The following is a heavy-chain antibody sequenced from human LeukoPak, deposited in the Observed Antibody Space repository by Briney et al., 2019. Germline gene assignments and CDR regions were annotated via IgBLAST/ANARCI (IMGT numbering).Heavy chain of an antibody. V-gene: IGHV3-30*18. D-gene: IGHD3-10*01. Sequence: GGSLRLSCAASGFTFNSYGMHWVRQAPGKGLEWVAVISYDGSNKYYADSVKGRFTISRDNSKDTLYLQMNSLRAEDTAVYYCAKSEVSGITMVRGVYHWGQGTLVTVSS. CDR2: ISYDGSNK. CDR3: AKSEVSGITMVRGVYH. CDR1: GFTFNSYG. J-gene: IGHJ5*02.